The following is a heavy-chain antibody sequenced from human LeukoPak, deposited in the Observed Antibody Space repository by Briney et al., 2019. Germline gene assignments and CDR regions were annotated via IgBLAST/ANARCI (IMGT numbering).Heavy chain of an antibody. CDR1: GFTFSSYS. D-gene: IGHD2-2*01. CDR2: ISSSSSYI. CDR3: AGDNPDRYCSSTSCYQDY. V-gene: IGHV3-21*01. Sequence: GGSLRPSCAASGFTFSSYSMNWVRQAPGKGLEWVSSISSSSSYIYYADSVKGRFTISRDNAKNSLYLQMNSLRAEDTAVNYCAGDNPDRYCSSTSCYQDYWGQGTLVTVSS. J-gene: IGHJ4*02.